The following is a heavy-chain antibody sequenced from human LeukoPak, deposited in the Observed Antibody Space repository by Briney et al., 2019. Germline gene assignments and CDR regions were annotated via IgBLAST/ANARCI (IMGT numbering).Heavy chain of an antibody. V-gene: IGHV3-23*01. Sequence: GGSLRLSCAASGFTFSSYSMGWVRQAPGKGLEWVSVINNFGGSTFYADSVKGRFTISRDNSKSTLYLQMNSLRAKDTAVYYCARYWNDRYFDYWGRGTLVTVSS. CDR1: GFTFSSYS. D-gene: IGHD1-1*01. J-gene: IGHJ4*02. CDR3: ARYWNDRYFDY. CDR2: INNFGGST.